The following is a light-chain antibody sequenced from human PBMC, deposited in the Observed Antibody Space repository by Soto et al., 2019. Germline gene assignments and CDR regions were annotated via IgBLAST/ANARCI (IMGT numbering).Light chain of an antibody. Sequence: DIQMTQSPSSLSASVGDRVTITCRASQTTNNYLTWYQLKPGKAPKLLIYAASTVQTGVPSRFTGSGSGTDFTLTIISLQPEDYATYFCQQSYSMPYAFGPGTKVEIK. J-gene: IGKJ2*01. CDR3: QQSYSMPYA. V-gene: IGKV1-39*01. CDR1: QTTNNY. CDR2: AAS.